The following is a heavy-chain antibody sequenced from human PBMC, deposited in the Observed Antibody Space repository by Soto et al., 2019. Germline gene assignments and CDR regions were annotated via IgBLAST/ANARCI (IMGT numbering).Heavy chain of an antibody. Sequence: ASVKVSCKASGGTFSSYAISWVRQAPGQGLEWMGGIIPIFGTANYAQKFQGRVTITADESTTTAYMELSSLRAADTAAYYCASTWYLLPTDYWGQGTLFTVXS. CDR2: IIPIFGTA. J-gene: IGHJ4*02. D-gene: IGHD2-15*01. V-gene: IGHV1-69*13. CDR1: GGTFSSYA. CDR3: ASTWYLLPTDY.